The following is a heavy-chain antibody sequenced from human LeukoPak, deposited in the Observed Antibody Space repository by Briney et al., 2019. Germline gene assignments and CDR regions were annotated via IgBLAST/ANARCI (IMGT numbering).Heavy chain of an antibody. CDR2: ISAYNGNT. J-gene: IGHJ4*02. D-gene: IGHD3-9*01. CDR3: ARVVLRYFDRRNYFDY. V-gene: IGHV1-18*01. CDR1: GYTFTSYG. Sequence: GASVKVSCKASGYTFTSYGISWVRQAPGQGLEWMGWISAYNGNTNYAQKLQGRVTMTTDTSTSTAYMELRSLRSDDTAVYYCARVVLRYFDRRNYFDYWGQGTLVTVSS.